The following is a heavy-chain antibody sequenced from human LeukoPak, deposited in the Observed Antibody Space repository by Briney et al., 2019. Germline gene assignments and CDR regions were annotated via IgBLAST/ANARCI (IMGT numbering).Heavy chain of an antibody. CDR2: IYYSGST. V-gene: IGHV4-59*01. D-gene: IGHD3-9*01. CDR1: GGSISSYY. J-gene: IGHJ5*02. CDR3: ARELPYYDILTGYYSNWFDP. Sequence: SETLSLTCAVSGGSISSYYWSWIRQPPGKGLEWIGYIYYSGSTNYNPSLKSRVTISVDTSKNQFSLKLSSVTAADTAVYYCARELPYYDILTGYYSNWFDPWGQGTLVTVSS.